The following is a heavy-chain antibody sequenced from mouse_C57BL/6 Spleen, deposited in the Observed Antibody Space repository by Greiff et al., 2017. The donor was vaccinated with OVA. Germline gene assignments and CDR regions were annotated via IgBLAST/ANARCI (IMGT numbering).Heavy chain of an antibody. CDR2: INPNNGGT. D-gene: IGHD2-3*01. CDR3: ARGDGYYAMDY. Sequence: EVQLQQSGPELVKPGASVKIPCKASGYTFTDYNMDWVKQSHGKSLEWIGDINPNNGGTIYNQKFKGKATLTVDKSSSTAYMELRSLTSEDTAVYDCARGDGYYAMDYWGQGTSVTGSS. CDR1: GYTFTDYN. J-gene: IGHJ4*01. V-gene: IGHV1-18*01.